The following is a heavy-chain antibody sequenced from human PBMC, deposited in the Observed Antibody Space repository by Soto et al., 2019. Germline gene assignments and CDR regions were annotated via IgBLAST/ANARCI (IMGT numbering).Heavy chain of an antibody. CDR1: GGSFSGYH. Sequence: LSLTCAVYGGSFSGYHWNWIRQPPGKGLEWIGEINHRGSTNYNPSLKSRVTISVDTSKNQFSLKLSSVTAADTAVYYCAGERTTISTFRSYYYGMDVWDQGTTVTVSS. CDR3: AGERTTISTFRSYYYGMDV. V-gene: IGHV4-34*01. D-gene: IGHD4-4*01. J-gene: IGHJ6*02. CDR2: INHRGST.